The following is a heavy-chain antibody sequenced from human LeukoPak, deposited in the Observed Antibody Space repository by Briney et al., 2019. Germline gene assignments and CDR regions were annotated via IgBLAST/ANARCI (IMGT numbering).Heavy chain of an antibody. D-gene: IGHD3-10*01. V-gene: IGHV3-21*01. Sequence: GGSLRLSCAASGFTFSSYSMNWVRQAPGNGLEWVSSVSSSSSYIYYADSVKGRFTISRDNAKNSLYLQMNSLRAEDTAVYYCARSQPGSYSFWGQGTLVTVSS. CDR1: GFTFSSYS. CDR3: ARSQPGSYSF. J-gene: IGHJ4*02. CDR2: VSSSSSYI.